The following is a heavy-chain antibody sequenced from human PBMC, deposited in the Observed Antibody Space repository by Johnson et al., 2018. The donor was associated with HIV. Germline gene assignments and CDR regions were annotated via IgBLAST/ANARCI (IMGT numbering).Heavy chain of an antibody. CDR1: GFTVSSNY. CDR2: IYSGGST. Sequence: VQLVESGGGLIQPGGSLRLSCAASGFTVSSNYMTWVRQAPGKGLELVSVIYSGGSTFYADSVKGRFTISRDSSQNTLYLQMNSLRAEDTALYYCATGENLKWELRFVDAFDIWGQGTMVTVSS. J-gene: IGHJ3*02. V-gene: IGHV3-53*01. CDR3: ATGENLKWELRFVDAFDI. D-gene: IGHD1-26*01.